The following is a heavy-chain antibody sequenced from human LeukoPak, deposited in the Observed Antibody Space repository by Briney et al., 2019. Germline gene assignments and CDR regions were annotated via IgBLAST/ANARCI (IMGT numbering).Heavy chain of an antibody. V-gene: IGHV1-46*01. CDR3: ARATLGMDV. CDR1: GYTFTSYY. J-gene: IGHJ6*04. CDR2: INPSGGSA. D-gene: IGHD1-1*01. Sequence: GASVKVSCKASGYTFTSYYMHWVRQAPGQGLEWMGIINPSGGSASYAQKFQGRVTMTRNTSISTAYMELSSLRSEDTAVYYCARATLGMDVWGKGTTVTVSS.